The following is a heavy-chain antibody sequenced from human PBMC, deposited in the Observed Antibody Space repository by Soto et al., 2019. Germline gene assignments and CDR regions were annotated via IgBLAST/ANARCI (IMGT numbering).Heavy chain of an antibody. D-gene: IGHD5-18*01. CDR3: ARVNVVATSRYSYGKYYYYGMDV. J-gene: IGHJ6*02. V-gene: IGHV3-48*03. CDR2: ISSSGSTI. CDR1: GFTFISYE. Sequence: GGSLRLSCAASGFTFISYEMNWVRQAPGKGLEWVSYISSSGSTIYYADSVKGRFTISRDNAKNSLYLQMNSLRAEDTAVYYCARVNVVATSRYSYGKYYYYGMDVWGQGTTVTVSS.